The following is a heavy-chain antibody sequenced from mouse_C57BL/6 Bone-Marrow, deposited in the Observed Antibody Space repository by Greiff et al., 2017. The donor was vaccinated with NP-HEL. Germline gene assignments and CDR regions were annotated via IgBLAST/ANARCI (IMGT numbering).Heavy chain of an antibody. CDR2: ISDGGSYT. J-gene: IGHJ3*01. V-gene: IGHV5-4*01. CDR1: GFTFSSYA. Sequence: EVQLVESGGGLVKPGGSLKLSCAASGFTFSSYAMSWVRQTPEKRLEWVATISDGGSYTYYPDNVKGRFTISRDNAKNNLYLQMSHLKSEDTAMYYCARENYSNGAWFAYWGQGTLVTVSA. CDR3: ARENYSNGAWFAY. D-gene: IGHD2-5*01.